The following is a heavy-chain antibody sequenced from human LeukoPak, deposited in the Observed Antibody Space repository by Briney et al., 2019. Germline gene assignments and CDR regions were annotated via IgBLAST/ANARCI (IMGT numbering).Heavy chain of an antibody. J-gene: IGHJ5*02. CDR2: IYTSGST. V-gene: IGHV4-39*07. Sequence: SETLSLTCTVSGGSISSSNYYWGWIRQPPGKGLEWIGRIYTSGSTNYNPSLKSRVTMSVDTSKNQFSLKLSSVTAADTAVYYCARDSPVFGDWFDPWGQGTLVTVSS. D-gene: IGHD3-16*01. CDR1: GGSISSSNYY. CDR3: ARDSPVFGDWFDP.